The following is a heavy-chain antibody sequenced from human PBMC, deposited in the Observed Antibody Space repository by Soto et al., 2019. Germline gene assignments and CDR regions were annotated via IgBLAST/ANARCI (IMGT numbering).Heavy chain of an antibody. CDR3: ARDTYGDYGQVLDY. D-gene: IGHD4-17*01. J-gene: IGHJ4*02. CDR1: GFTFSRHW. CDR2: IKDDGSQK. V-gene: IGHV3-7*01. Sequence: GGSLRLSCAASGFTFSRHWMTWVRQAPGKGLEWVANIKDDGSQKYYVDSVKGPFTISRDNAKNSVFLQMNSLRAEDTALYYCARDTYGDYGQVLDYWGQGTLVTVSS.